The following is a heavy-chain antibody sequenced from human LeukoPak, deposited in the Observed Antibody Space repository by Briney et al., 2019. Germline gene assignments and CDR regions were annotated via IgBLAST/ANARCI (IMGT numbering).Heavy chain of an antibody. CDR3: AKTALVPAATYYYYGMDV. D-gene: IGHD2-2*01. Sequence: ASVKVSCTASGYTFTSYAMHWVRQAPGQRLEWMGWINAGNGNTKYSQKLQGRVTITRDTSASTAYMELSSLRSEDTAVYYCAKTALVPAATYYYYGMDVWGQGTTVTVSS. CDR1: GYTFTSYA. V-gene: IGHV1-3*01. CDR2: INAGNGNT. J-gene: IGHJ6*02.